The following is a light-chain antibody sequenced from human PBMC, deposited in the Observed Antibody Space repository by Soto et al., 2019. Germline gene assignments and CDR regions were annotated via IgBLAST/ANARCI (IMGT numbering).Light chain of an antibody. CDR2: GAA. J-gene: IGKJ2*01. CDR1: QSVSSSY. Sequence: EIVLTQSPGTLSFSPGERATLSCRASQSVSSSYLAWYQQKPGQAPRLLIYGAASRASGIPDRFSGSGSGKDFTLTVSRLEPEDFAVYYCQQNGISPYNFGQGTKLEIK. CDR3: QQNGISPYN. V-gene: IGKV3-20*01.